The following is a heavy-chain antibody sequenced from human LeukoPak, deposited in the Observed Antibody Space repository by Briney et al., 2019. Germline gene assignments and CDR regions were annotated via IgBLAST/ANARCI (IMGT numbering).Heavy chain of an antibody. J-gene: IGHJ4*02. D-gene: IGHD3-10*01. CDR2: ISAYNGNT. Sequence: GAAVQVSCKASGYTFTSYGISWVRQAPGQGLEWIGWISAYNGNTNYAQKLQGRDTMTTDTSTSTDYMELRSLRSDDTAVYYCARGLMVRGFEAFDYWGQGTLVTVSS. V-gene: IGHV1-18*01. CDR1: GYTFTSYG. CDR3: ARGLMVRGFEAFDY.